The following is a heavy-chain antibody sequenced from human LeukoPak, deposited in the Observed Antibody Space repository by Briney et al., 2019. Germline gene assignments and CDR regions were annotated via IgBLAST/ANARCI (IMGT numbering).Heavy chain of an antibody. CDR1: GGSISSGGYY. V-gene: IGHV4-31*03. CDR2: INHSGST. J-gene: IGHJ4*02. CDR3: ARVIVDTAMGGYYFDY. Sequence: SETLSLTCTVSGGSISSGGYYWSWIRQHPGKGLEWIGEINHSGSTNYNPSLKSRVTISVDTSKNQFSLKLSSVTAADTAVYYCARVIVDTAMGGYYFDYWGQGTLVTVSS. D-gene: IGHD5-18*01.